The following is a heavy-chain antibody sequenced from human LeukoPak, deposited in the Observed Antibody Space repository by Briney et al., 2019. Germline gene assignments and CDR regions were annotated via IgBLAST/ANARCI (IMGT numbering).Heavy chain of an antibody. J-gene: IGHJ6*03. CDR2: MNPNSGNT. V-gene: IGHV1-8*01. D-gene: IGHD5-12*01. CDR1: GYTFTSYD. Sequence: ASVKVSCKASGYTFTSYDINWVRQATGQGLEWMGRMNPNSGNTGYAQKLQGRVTMTRNTSISTAYMELSSLRSEDTAVYYCAREGSGYDFYYYYYMDVWGKGTTVTVSS. CDR3: AREGSGYDFYYYYYMDV.